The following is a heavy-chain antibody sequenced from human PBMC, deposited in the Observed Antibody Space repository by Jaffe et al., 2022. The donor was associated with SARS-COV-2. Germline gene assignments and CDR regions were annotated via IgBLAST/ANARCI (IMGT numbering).Heavy chain of an antibody. Sequence: EVQLVESGGGLVQPGGSLRLSCAASGFTFSSYSMNWVRQAPGKGLEWVSYISSSSSTIYYADSVKGRFTISRDNAKNSLYLQMNSLRDEDTAVYYCARHPVAGDYYYYYYGMDVWGQGTTVTVSS. CDR1: GFTFSSYS. J-gene: IGHJ6*02. CDR2: ISSSSSTI. CDR3: ARHPVAGDYYYYYYGMDV. V-gene: IGHV3-48*02. D-gene: IGHD6-19*01.